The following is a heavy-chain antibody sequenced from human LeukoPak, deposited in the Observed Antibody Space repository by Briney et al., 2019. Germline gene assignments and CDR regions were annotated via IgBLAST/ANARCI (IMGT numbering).Heavy chain of an antibody. CDR3: ARGEVLVGATGRYNWFDP. Sequence: GESLKISCKGSGYSINNYWIGWVRQMPGKGLEWMGIIYPADSDVRYSPSFQGQVTISADKSISTAYLQWSSLKASDTAMYYCARGEVLVGATGRYNWFDPWGQGTLVTVSS. V-gene: IGHV5-51*01. CDR2: IYPADSDV. D-gene: IGHD1-26*01. J-gene: IGHJ5*02. CDR1: GYSINNYW.